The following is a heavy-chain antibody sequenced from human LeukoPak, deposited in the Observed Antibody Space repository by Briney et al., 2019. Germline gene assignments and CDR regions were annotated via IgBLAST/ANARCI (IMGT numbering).Heavy chain of an antibody. CDR1: GFTFSTYG. J-gene: IGHJ6*02. CDR2: IPYDGSYK. V-gene: IGHV3-30*18. CDR3: VKEVGYGMDV. D-gene: IGHD1-26*01. Sequence: GGSLRLSCAASGFTFSTYGFHWVRQAPGKGLEWVAVIPYDGSYKYYADSVKGRFTISRDNSKNTLYLQMNTLRAEDTAVYYCVKEVGYGMDVWGQGTTVTVSS.